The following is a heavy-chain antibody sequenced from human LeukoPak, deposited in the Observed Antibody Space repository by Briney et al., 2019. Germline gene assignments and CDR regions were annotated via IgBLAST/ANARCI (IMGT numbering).Heavy chain of an antibody. CDR2: IYHTGST. V-gene: IGHV4-30-2*01. CDR3: ARLQYCSGTSCYWFDP. CDR1: GGSISSGGYS. D-gene: IGHD2-2*01. J-gene: IGHJ5*02. Sequence: SETLSLTCAVSGGSISSGGYSWSWIRQPPGKGLEWIGYIYHTGSTYYNPSLKSRVTISVDTSKNQFSLRLSSVTAADTAVYYCARLQYCSGTSCYWFDPWGQGTLVTVSS.